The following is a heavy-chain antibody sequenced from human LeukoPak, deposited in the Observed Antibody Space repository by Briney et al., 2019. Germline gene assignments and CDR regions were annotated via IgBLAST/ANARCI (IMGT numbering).Heavy chain of an antibody. Sequence: SMSPSSPLSAPSFAFLTIKWVSPTPGKGREWVSSMHTGSTVTNYADSAKGRFTISRDNAKNSLYLQMHSLRAEDTAVYYCARDRGTYDYVWVSYRYSGSGYYYGMDVWGQGTTVTVSS. CDR1: APSFAFLT. CDR2: MHTGSTVT. V-gene: IGHV3-21*01. CDR3: ARDRGTYDYVWVSYRYSGSGYYYGMDV. J-gene: IGHJ6*02. D-gene: IGHD3-16*02.